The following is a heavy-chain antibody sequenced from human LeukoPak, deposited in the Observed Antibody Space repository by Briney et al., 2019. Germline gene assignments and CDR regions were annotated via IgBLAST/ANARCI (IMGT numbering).Heavy chain of an antibody. D-gene: IGHD1-26*01. CDR2: IYWNDDK. CDR3: AHRPMGNWFDP. J-gene: IGHJ5*02. Sequence: PGPTLVKPTQTLTLTCTFSGFSLSTSGVGVGWIRQPPGKALEWLALIYWNDDKRYSPSLKSRLTITKDPSKNQVVLTMTNMDPVDTATYYCAHRPMGNWFDPWGQGTLVTVSS. V-gene: IGHV2-5*01. CDR1: GFSLSTSGVG.